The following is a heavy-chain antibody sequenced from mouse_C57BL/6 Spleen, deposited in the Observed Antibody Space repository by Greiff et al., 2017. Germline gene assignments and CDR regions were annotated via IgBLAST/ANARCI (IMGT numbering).Heavy chain of an antibody. CDR3: ARGSYGAMDY. Sequence: VQLKESGPELVKPGASVTIPCKASGYTFTDYTMDWVKQSHGKSLEWIGDINPNNGGTIYNQKFKGKATLTVDKSSSTAYMELRSLTSEDTAVYYCARGSYGAMDYWGQGTSVTVSS. D-gene: IGHD1-1*02. CDR1: GYTFTDYT. V-gene: IGHV1-18*01. J-gene: IGHJ4*01. CDR2: INPNNGGT.